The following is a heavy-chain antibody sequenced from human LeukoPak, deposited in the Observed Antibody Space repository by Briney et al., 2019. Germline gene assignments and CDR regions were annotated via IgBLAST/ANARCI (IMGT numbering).Heavy chain of an antibody. J-gene: IGHJ4*02. V-gene: IGHV5-51*01. CDR3: ARQMGFGGVRGYFDY. CDR1: GYSFTSYW. D-gene: IGHD3-16*01. Sequence: GESLKISCKGSGYSFTSYWIGWVRQMPGKGLEWMGIIYPGDSDTRYSPSFQGQVTISADKSISTAYLQWSSLKASDTAMYYCARQMGFGGVRGYFDYWGQGTLVTVSS. CDR2: IYPGDSDT.